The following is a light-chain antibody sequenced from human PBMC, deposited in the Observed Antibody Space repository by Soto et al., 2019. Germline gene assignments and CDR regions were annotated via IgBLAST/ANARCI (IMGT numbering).Light chain of an antibody. V-gene: IGKV1-39*01. CDR2: AAS. CDR3: QQSYSAPLT. CDR1: QYINTY. Sequence: DIQMTQSPSSLSASVGDRVTITCRASQYINTYLNWYQQKPGKAPKLLIYAASSLQSGVPSRFSGSGSGTDFTLIITSLQPEDFATYFCQQSYSAPLTFGGGTKVEIK. J-gene: IGKJ4*01.